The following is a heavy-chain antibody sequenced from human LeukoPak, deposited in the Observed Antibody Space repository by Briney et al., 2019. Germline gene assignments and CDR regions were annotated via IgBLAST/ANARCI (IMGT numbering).Heavy chain of an antibody. V-gene: IGHV3-30*18. CDR3: AKMALPFATVAGTGLDS. Sequence: RPGGSLRLSCAASGFSFRIYAMNWVRQTPGKGLEWVAFISYDGADEYYADAVKGRFTISRDNSKNTLFLQLSSLRAEDSALYYCAKMALPFATVAGTGLDSWGQGALVTVSS. CDR2: ISYDGADE. D-gene: IGHD6-19*01. CDR1: GFSFRIYA. J-gene: IGHJ4*02.